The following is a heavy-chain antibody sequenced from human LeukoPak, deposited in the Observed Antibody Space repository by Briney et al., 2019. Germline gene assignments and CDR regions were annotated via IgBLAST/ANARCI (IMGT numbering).Heavy chain of an antibody. V-gene: IGHV1-69*13. Sequence: SVKVSCKASGGTFSSYAISWVRQAPGQGLEWMGGIIPIFGTANYAQKFQGRVTITADESTSTAYMELSSLRSEDTAVYYCARQGYCSSTSCYRANWFDPWGQGTLVTVSS. D-gene: IGHD2-2*02. CDR2: IIPIFGTA. J-gene: IGHJ5*02. CDR1: GGTFSSYA. CDR3: ARQGYCSSTSCYRANWFDP.